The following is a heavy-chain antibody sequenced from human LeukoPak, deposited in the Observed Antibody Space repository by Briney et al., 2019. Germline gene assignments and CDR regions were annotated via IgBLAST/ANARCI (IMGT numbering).Heavy chain of an antibody. CDR2: ISSSSSTI. D-gene: IGHD1-26*01. J-gene: IGHJ4*02. V-gene: IGHV3-48*01. CDR3: AKDGGTHFDH. Sequence: GGSLRLSCAASGFTFSSYSMNWVRRAPGKGLEWVSYISSSSSTIYYADSVKGRFTISRDNAKNSLYLHMNTLRADDTAVYYCAKDGGTHFDHWGQGTLVTVSS. CDR1: GFTFSSYS.